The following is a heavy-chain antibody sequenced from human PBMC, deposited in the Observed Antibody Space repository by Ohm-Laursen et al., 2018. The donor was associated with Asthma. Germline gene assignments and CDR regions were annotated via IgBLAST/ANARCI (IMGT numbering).Heavy chain of an antibody. Sequence: SLRLSCAASGFTFSSYAMSWVRQAPGKGLEWVSAISGSGGSTYYADSVKGRFTISRDNAKNSLYLQMNSLRAEDTAVYYFACGGTGIAAAGSNNWFDPWGQGTLVTVSS. D-gene: IGHD6-13*01. CDR3: ACGGTGIAAAGSNNWFDP. CDR2: ISGSGGST. V-gene: IGHV3-23*01. J-gene: IGHJ5*02. CDR1: GFTFSSYA.